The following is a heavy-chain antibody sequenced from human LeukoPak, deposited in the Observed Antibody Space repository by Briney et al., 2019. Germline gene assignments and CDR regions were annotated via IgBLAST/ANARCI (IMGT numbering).Heavy chain of an antibody. CDR1: GFTFSSYW. D-gene: IGHD3-16*02. CDR3: AREPSSSLYDYVWGSYRYLYYFDY. V-gene: IGHV3-7*01. Sequence: GGSLRLSCAAPGFTFSSYWMSWVRQAPGKGLEWVANIKQDGSEKYYVDSVKGRFTISRDNAKNSLYLQMNSLRAEDTAVYYCAREPSSSLYDYVWGSYRYLYYFDYWGQGTLVTVSS. CDR2: IKQDGSEK. J-gene: IGHJ4*02.